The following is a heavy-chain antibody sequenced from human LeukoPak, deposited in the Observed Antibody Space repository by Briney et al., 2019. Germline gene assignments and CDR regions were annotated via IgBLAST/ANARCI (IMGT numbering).Heavy chain of an antibody. D-gene: IGHD2-2*01. CDR2: IKQDGSEK. Sequence: GGSLRLSCAASGFTFSSYWMSWVRQAPGKGLEWVANIKQDGSEKYYVDSVKGRFTISRDNAKNSLYLQMNSLRAEDTAVYCCARMCSSTSCYSGEIDYWGQGTLVTVSS. CDR3: ARMCSSTSCYSGEIDY. J-gene: IGHJ4*02. V-gene: IGHV3-7*01. CDR1: GFTFSSYW.